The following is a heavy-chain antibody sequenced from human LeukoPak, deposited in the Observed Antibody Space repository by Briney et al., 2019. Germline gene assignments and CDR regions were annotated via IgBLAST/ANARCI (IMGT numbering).Heavy chain of an antibody. V-gene: IGHV3-30-3*01. Sequence: HPGGSLRLSCAASGFTFSSYAMHWVRQAPGKGLEWVAVISYDGSNKYYADSVKGRFTISRDNSKNTLYLQMNSLRAEDTAVYYCAIPYYYDSSGYLTDAFDIWGQGTMVTVSS. CDR3: AIPYYYDSSGYLTDAFDI. CDR1: GFTFSSYA. CDR2: ISYDGSNK. D-gene: IGHD3-22*01. J-gene: IGHJ3*02.